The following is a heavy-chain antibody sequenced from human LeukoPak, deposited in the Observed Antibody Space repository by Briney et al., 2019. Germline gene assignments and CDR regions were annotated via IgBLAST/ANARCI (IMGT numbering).Heavy chain of an antibody. D-gene: IGHD3-16*02. CDR2: ISYDGSNK. CDR1: GFTFSSYA. Sequence: GGSLRLSCAASGFTFSSYAMPWVRQAPGKGLEWVAVISYDGSNKYYADSVKGRFTISRDNSKNTLYLQMNSLRAEDTAVYYCARALRLGELSLYPPGYWGQGTLVTVSS. V-gene: IGHV3-30-3*01. CDR3: ARALRLGELSLYPPGY. J-gene: IGHJ4*02.